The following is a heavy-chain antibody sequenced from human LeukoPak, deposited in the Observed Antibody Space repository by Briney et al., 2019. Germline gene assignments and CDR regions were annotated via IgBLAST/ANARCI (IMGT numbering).Heavy chain of an antibody. CDR1: GFTFSSYW. CDR3: ARGKTSGWYRGSNWFDP. Sequence: GGSLRLSCAASGFTFSSYWMSWVRQAPGKGLEWVANVKQDGSEKYYVDSVKGRFTISRDNAKNSLYLQMNSLRAEDTAVYYCARGKTSGWYRGSNWFDPWGQGTLVTVSS. V-gene: IGHV3-7*01. CDR2: VKQDGSEK. D-gene: IGHD6-19*01. J-gene: IGHJ5*02.